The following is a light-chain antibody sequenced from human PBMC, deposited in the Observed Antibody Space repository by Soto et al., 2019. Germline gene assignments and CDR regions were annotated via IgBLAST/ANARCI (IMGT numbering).Light chain of an antibody. Sequence: DIQLTQSPSFLSASVGDRVTITCRASQGIGSSLAWYQQKPGKAPMLLIYAASTLQTGVPSRFSGSGSGTEFTLTVSSLQPEDFATYYSEQLSSYPPVTFGQGTRLEIK. CDR3: EQLSSYPPVT. J-gene: IGKJ5*01. V-gene: IGKV1-9*01. CDR2: AAS. CDR1: QGIGSS.